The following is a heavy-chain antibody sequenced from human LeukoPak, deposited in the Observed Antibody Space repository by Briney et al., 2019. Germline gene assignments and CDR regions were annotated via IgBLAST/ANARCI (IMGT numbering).Heavy chain of an antibody. CDR3: ARGSRITGTTWYTGLNF. CDR2: INPNSGGT. Sequence: ASVKISCKASGYTFTGYYMHWVRQAPGQGLEWMGWINPNSGGTNYAQKFQGRVTMTRDTSISTAYMELSRLRSDDTTVYYCARGSRITGTTWYTGLNFWGQGTLVTVSS. J-gene: IGHJ4*02. D-gene: IGHD1-7*01. V-gene: IGHV1-2*02. CDR1: GYTFTGYY.